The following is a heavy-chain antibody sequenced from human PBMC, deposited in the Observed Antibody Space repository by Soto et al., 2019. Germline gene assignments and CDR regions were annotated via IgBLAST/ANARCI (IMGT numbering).Heavy chain of an antibody. CDR1: GGTFSSYA. D-gene: IGHD2-15*01. J-gene: IGHJ3*02. Sequence: SVKVSCKASGGTFSSYAISWVRQAPGKGNEWMGGIIPIFGTANYAQKFQGRVTITADESTSTAYMELSSLRSEDTAVYYCAMGHCSGGSCYGDDAFDIWGQGTMVTVSS. CDR3: AMGHCSGGSCYGDDAFDI. V-gene: IGHV1-69*13. CDR2: IIPIFGTA.